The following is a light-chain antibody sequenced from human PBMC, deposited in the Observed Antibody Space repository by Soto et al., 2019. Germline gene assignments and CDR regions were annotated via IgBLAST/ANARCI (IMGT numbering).Light chain of an antibody. J-gene: IGKJ5*01. CDR3: QHYGSSPPRT. CDR1: QSISSSY. CDR2: GTS. V-gene: IGKV3-20*01. Sequence: EIVLTQSPGTRSLSAGERATLACRASQSISSSYLSWYQQKPGQAPRLLLWGTSSRATGIPDRFSGGGSGTDFTLIISGLEPEDFAVYHCQHYGSSPPRTFGQGTRLENK.